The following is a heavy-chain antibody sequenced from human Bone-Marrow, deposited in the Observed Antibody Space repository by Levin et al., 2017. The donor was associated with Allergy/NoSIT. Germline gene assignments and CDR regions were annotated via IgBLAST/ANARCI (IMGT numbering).Heavy chain of an antibody. Sequence: SPTLSLPCAISGDRVSSTSAAWNWIRQSPSRGLEWLGRTYYRSKWYNDYAVSVKSRITINPDTSKNQFSLQLNSVTPEDTAVYYCARTKRHNNPPYYYYYGMDGWGQGTTVTVSS. CDR1: GDRVSSTSAA. CDR2: TYYRSKWYN. CDR3: ARTKRHNNPPYYYYYGMDG. D-gene: IGHD1-14*01. V-gene: IGHV6-1*01. J-gene: IGHJ6*02.